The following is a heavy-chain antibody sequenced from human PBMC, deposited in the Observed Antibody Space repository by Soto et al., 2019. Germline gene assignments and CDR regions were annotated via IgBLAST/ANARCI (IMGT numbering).Heavy chain of an antibody. D-gene: IGHD1-26*01. CDR1: GYRFISYG. CDR2: ISPDNGKT. Sequence: QVQLVQSGSEVKKPGASVKVSCKASGYRFISYGLSWVRQAPGQGLEWMGWISPDNGKTNYAQKLQGRVTMTTETSTSTAYMELRSLRSDDTAIYWCAREGSGGGGMDVWGQGTTVTVSS. V-gene: IGHV1-18*01. J-gene: IGHJ6*02. CDR3: AREGSGGGGMDV.